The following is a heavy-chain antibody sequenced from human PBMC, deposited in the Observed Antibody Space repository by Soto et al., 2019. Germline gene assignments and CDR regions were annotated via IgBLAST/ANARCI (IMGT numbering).Heavy chain of an antibody. CDR2: ISGYNGKT. D-gene: IGHD3-10*01. Sequence: ASVKVSRKTSGYSFTGFGVGWLRQAHGKGLEWMGWISGYNGKTKYAQTLQGRVTMTADTSTSTVYMELRGLRSDDTAVYFCARDKMIDDYGLGTYDYWCQGTTVT. V-gene: IGHV1-18*04. CDR3: ARDKMIDDYGLGTYDY. CDR1: GYSFTGFG. J-gene: IGHJ4*02.